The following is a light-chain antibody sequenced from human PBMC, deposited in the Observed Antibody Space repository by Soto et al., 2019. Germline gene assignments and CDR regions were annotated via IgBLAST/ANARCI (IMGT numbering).Light chain of an antibody. Sequence: QSALTQPASVSGSPGQSITISCTGTRSDVGAYNYVSWYQQHPGKVPKLIIYGVNNRPSGVSSRFSGSKSGNTASLTISGLQADDEADYYCSSYTSTSTLVLFGGGTQLTVL. CDR1: RSDVGAYNY. J-gene: IGLJ2*01. CDR3: SSYTSTSTLVL. CDR2: GVN. V-gene: IGLV2-14*01.